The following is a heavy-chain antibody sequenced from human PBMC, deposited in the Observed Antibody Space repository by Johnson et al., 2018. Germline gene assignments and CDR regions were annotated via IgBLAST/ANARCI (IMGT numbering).Heavy chain of an antibody. Sequence: VQLVESGGGVVRPGGSXRLSCAASGFTFSSYSMNWVRQAPGKGLEWVSYISSSSSTIYYADSVKGRFTISRDNAKNSLYLQMNSLRDEDTAVYYCARATYGDLYYYYGMDVWGQGTTVTVSS. J-gene: IGHJ6*02. CDR2: ISSSSSTI. CDR1: GFTFSSYS. V-gene: IGHV3-48*02. D-gene: IGHD4-17*01. CDR3: ARATYGDLYYYYGMDV.